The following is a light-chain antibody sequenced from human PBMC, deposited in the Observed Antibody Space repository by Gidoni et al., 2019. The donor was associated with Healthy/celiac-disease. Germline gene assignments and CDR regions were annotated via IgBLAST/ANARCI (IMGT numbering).Light chain of an antibody. Sequence: QSALTQPASAPGPPVPSFTISCTGTSSDVGGYHYVSWYQQHPGKAPKLMIYDVSNRPSGVSNRFSGSKSGNTASLTISGLQAEDEADYYCSSYTSSSTLGVFGTGTKVTVL. J-gene: IGLJ1*01. CDR3: SSYTSSSTLGV. CDR1: SSDVGGYHY. CDR2: DVS. V-gene: IGLV2-14*01.